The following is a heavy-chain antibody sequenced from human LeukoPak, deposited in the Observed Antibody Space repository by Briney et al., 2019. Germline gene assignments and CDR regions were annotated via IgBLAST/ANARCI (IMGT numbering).Heavy chain of an antibody. V-gene: IGHV3-7*01. J-gene: IGHJ4*02. Sequence: GGSLRLSCAPSGFTFSTYWKGWVRQAPGKGPEWLAHINQGGSEKYYVVSVKGRFTISRDNAKNSLFLQMSSLRAEDTAVYYCARDVGDLWGQGTLVTVSS. CDR1: GFTFSTYW. CDR3: ARDVGDL. D-gene: IGHD2-21*02. CDR2: INQGGSEK.